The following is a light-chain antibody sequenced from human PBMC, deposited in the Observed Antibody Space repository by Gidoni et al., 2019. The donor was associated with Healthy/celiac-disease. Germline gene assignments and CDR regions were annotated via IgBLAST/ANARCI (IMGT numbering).Light chain of an antibody. Sequence: EIVFTQSPATLSLSPGERATLSCRASHSVSSYLACYQQTPGQAPRILIYDASNRSNGIPDRFSGSGSGTDFTLTSSSIEPEDFAVYYCQQRSNWPAWTFGQGTKVEIK. CDR3: QQRSNWPAWT. V-gene: IGKV3-11*01. CDR2: DAS. J-gene: IGKJ1*01. CDR1: HSVSSY.